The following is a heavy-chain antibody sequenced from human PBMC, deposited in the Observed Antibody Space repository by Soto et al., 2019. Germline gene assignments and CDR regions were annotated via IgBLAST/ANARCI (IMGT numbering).Heavy chain of an antibody. CDR1: GFTFSSYA. D-gene: IGHD4-17*01. Sequence: QVQLVESGGGVVQPGMSLSLSCAASGFTFSSYAMHWVRQAPGKGLEWVAVIAYDGSNKYYADSVKGRFTISRDNSKNTMYLQMNSLRAEDTAVYYCARETDGDYEGYYFDYWGQGTLFTVSS. V-gene: IGHV3-30-3*01. CDR2: IAYDGSNK. J-gene: IGHJ4*02. CDR3: ARETDGDYEGYYFDY.